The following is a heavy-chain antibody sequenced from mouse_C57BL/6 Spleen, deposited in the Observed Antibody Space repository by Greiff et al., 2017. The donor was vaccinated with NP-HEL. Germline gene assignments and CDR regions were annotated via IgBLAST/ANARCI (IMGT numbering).Heavy chain of an antibody. D-gene: IGHD1-1*01. CDR1: GYTFTSYW. CDR3: TRLYYGSSEDYFDY. CDR2: IYPGNSDT. V-gene: IGHV1-5*01. Sequence: VQLQQSGTVLARPGASVKMSCKTSGYTFTSYWMHWVKQRPGQGLEWIGAIYPGNSDTSYNQKFKGKAKLTAVTSASTAYMELSSLTNEDSAVYYCTRLYYGSSEDYFDYWGQGTTLTVSS. J-gene: IGHJ2*01.